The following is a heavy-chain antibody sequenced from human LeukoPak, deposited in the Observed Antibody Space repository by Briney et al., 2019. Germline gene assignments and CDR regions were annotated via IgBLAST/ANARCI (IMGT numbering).Heavy chain of an antibody. Sequence: GGSLRLSCASSGFTFGTYGMNWVRQATEKGLEWVSYISSRSDSENYADSVKGRFTISRDNIRNLLYLQMNSLKAEDTAVYFCARDSTRILGLFDYWGQGTLVILSS. CDR3: ARDSTRILGLFDY. J-gene: IGHJ4*02. CDR1: GFTFGTYG. D-gene: IGHD2/OR15-2a*01. V-gene: IGHV3-48*01. CDR2: ISSRSDSE.